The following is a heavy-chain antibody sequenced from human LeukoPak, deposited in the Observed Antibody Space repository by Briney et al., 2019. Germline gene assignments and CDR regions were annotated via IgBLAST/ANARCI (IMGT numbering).Heavy chain of an antibody. D-gene: IGHD2-21*02. CDR2: IYYSGST. Sequence: SETLSLTCTVSGGSISSGDYYWSWIRQHPGKGLEWIGYIYYSGSTYYNPSLKSRVTISVDTSKNQFSLKLSSVTAADTAVYFCAREYGDDNWFDPWGQGTLVTVSS. J-gene: IGHJ5*02. V-gene: IGHV4-30-4*08. CDR1: GGSISSGDYY. CDR3: AREYGDDNWFDP.